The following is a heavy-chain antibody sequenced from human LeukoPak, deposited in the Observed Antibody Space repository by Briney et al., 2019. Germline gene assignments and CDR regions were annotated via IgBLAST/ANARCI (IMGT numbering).Heavy chain of an antibody. D-gene: IGHD2-2*01. Sequence: GGSLRLSCAASGINFRVSGMHWVRQAPGMGLEWVTFIQTDGSDKRYATSVAGRFTISRDDSKNTVYLHMNSLRPDDSALYYCAREGGTVVVGRFDYWGQGTLVTVSS. CDR3: AREGGTVVVGRFDY. CDR2: IQTDGSDK. J-gene: IGHJ4*02. V-gene: IGHV3-30*02. CDR1: GINFRVSG.